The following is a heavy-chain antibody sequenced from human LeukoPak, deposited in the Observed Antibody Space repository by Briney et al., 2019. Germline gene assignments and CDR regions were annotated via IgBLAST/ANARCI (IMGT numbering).Heavy chain of an antibody. CDR3: ARGLGSSDY. CDR1: GGSFSGYY. CDR2: INHSGST. J-gene: IGHJ4*02. Sequence: KPSETLSLTCAVYGGSFSGYYWSWIRQPPGKGLEWIGEINHSGSTNYNPSLKSRVTISVDTSKNQFSLKLSSVTAADTAVYYCARGLGSSDYWGQGTLVTVSP. D-gene: IGHD6-6*01. V-gene: IGHV4-34*01.